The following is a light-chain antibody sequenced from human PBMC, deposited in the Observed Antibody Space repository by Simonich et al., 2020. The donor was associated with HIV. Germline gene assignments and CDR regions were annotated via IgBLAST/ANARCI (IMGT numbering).Light chain of an antibody. CDR1: QSVLYRSNNQNY. Sequence: DIVMTQSPDSLAVSLGERATINCKSSQSVLYRSNNQNYLAWYQQKLGKPPKLSIYWASTRESGVPARFSGSGSGTDFTLTISSLQAEDVAVSYCQQYYRTPPTFGQGTKVEIK. CDR2: WAS. CDR3: QQYYRTPPT. V-gene: IGKV4-1*01. J-gene: IGKJ1*01.